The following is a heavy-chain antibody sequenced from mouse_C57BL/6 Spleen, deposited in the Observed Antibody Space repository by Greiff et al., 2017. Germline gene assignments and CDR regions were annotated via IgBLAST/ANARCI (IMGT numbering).Heavy chain of an antibody. D-gene: IGHD2-2*01. Sequence: EVQLQQSGPELVKPGASVKMSCKASGYTFTDYNMHWVKQSHGKSLEWIGYINPNNGGTSYNQKFKGKATLTVNKSSSTAYMELRSLTSEDSAVYYCARGREWLPSFAYWGQGTLVTVSA. V-gene: IGHV1-22*01. CDR3: ARGREWLPSFAY. CDR1: GYTFTDYN. CDR2: INPNNGGT. J-gene: IGHJ3*01.